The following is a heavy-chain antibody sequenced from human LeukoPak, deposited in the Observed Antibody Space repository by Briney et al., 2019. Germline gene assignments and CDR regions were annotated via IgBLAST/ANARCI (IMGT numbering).Heavy chain of an antibody. D-gene: IGHD6-6*01. CDR3: ARWEEAARTFDY. J-gene: IGHJ4*02. CDR2: ISAYNGNT. Sequence: ASVKVSCKASGYTFTSYGISWVRQAPGQGLEWMGWISAYNGNTNYAQKLQGRVTMTTDTSTSTAYMELRGLRSDDTAVYYCARWEEAARTFDYWGQGTLVTVSS. CDR1: GYTFTSYG. V-gene: IGHV1-18*01.